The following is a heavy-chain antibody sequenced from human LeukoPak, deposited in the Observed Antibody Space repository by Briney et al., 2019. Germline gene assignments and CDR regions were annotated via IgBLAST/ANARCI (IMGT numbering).Heavy chain of an antibody. CDR2: INPNSGGT. D-gene: IGHD6-6*01. V-gene: IGHV1-2*02. J-gene: IGHJ1*01. CDR1: GYTFTGYY. Sequence: GASVKVSCKASGYTFTGYYMHWVRQASGQGLEWMGWINPNSGGTNYAQKFQGRVTMTTDTSTSTAYMELRSLRSDDTAVYYCARDLDDYSSSSIRYFQHWGQGTLVTVSS. CDR3: ARDLDDYSSSSIRYFQH.